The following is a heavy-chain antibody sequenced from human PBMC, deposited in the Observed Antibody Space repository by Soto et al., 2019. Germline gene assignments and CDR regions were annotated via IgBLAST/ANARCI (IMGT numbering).Heavy chain of an antibody. CDR2: ISWDGGST. J-gene: IGHJ6*02. CDR3: AKDSARTYYYYGMDV. Sequence: GGSLRLSCAASGLTFDDYTMHWVRQAPGKGLEWVSLISWDGGSTYYADSVKGRFTISRDNSKNSLYLQMNSLRTEDTALYYCAKDSARTYYYYGMDVWGQGTTVTVSS. D-gene: IGHD6-25*01. V-gene: IGHV3-43*01. CDR1: GLTFDDYT.